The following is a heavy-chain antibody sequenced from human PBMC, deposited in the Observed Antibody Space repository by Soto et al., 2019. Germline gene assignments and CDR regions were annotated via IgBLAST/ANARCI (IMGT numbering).Heavy chain of an antibody. D-gene: IGHD3-16*01. CDR2: MYYSGAT. V-gene: IGHV4-39*01. J-gene: IGHJ4*02. CDR1: GGSISSNSYY. Sequence: QLQLQESGPGLVKPSETLSLACTVSGGSISSNSYYWDWIRQPPGKGLEWIGSMYYSGATYHNPSLQSRVTISVETSKNQFSRHLSSVTAADTAVYYCARHAAYDSVWGKSDGSDYWGQGTLVTVSS. CDR3: ARHAAYDSVWGKSDGSDY.